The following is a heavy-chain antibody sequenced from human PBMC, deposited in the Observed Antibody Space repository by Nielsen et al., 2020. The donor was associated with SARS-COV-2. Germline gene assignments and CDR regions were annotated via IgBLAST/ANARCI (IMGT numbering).Heavy chain of an antibody. D-gene: IGHD4-17*01. V-gene: IGHV4-34*01. Sequence: SETLSLTCAVYGGSFSGYYWSWIRQPPGKGLEWIGEINHSGSTNYNPSLKSRVTISVDTSKNQFSLKLSPVTAADTAVYYCATRTTVTTGCNYWGQGTLVTVSS. CDR1: GGSFSGYY. CDR2: INHSGST. J-gene: IGHJ4*02. CDR3: ATRTTVTTGCNY.